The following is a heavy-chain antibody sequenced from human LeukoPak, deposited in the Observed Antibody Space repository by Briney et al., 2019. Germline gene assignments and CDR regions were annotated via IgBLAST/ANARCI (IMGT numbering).Heavy chain of an antibody. CDR3: AREVYLYGDSAMEGGFDI. D-gene: IGHD2-21*02. V-gene: IGHV3-11*04. CDR2: ITSSGTTM. Sequence: PGGSLRLSCVASGFTFRDSFMNWIRQAPGKGLEWISYITSSGTTMYYADSVRGRFTISRDNAKNSLHLQMNSLRDEDTAVYYCAREVYLYGDSAMEGGFDIWGQGTMVTVSS. CDR1: GFTFRDSF. J-gene: IGHJ3*02.